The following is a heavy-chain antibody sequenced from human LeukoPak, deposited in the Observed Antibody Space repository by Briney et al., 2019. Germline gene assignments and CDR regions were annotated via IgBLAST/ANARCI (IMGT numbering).Heavy chain of an antibody. CDR1: GFTFSSYG. D-gene: IGHD5-18*01. CDR2: ISYDGSNK. J-gene: IGHJ4*02. Sequence: GGSLRLPCAASGFTFSSYGMHWVRQAPGKGLEWVAVISYDGSNKYYADSVKGRFTISRDNSKNTLYLQMNSLRAEDTAVYYCAGVTDGYWGQGTLVTVSS. V-gene: IGHV3-30*03. CDR3: AGVTDGY.